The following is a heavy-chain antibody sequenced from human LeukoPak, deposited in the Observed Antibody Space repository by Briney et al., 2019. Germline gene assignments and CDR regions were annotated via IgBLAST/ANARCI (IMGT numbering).Heavy chain of an antibody. CDR3: ARDVDTGAFDI. CDR1: GGSISSYY. Sequence: SETLSLTCTVSGGSISSYYWSWIRQPPGKGLEWIGYIYYSGSTNYNPSLKSRVTISVDTSKNQFSLKLSSVTAADTAVYYCARDVDTGAFDIWGQGTTVTVSS. CDR2: IYYSGST. D-gene: IGHD1-14*01. V-gene: IGHV4-59*01. J-gene: IGHJ3*02.